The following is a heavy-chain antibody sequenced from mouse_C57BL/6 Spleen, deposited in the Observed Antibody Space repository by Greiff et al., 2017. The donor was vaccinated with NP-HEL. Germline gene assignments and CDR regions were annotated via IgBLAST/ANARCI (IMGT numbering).Heavy chain of an antibody. CDR1: GYAFSSSW. Sequence: QVQLKESGPELVKPGASVKISCKASGYAFSSSWMNWVKQRPGKGLEWIGRIYPGDGDTNYNGKFKGEATLTADKSSSTAYMQLSSLTSEDSAVYFCARSGNDYDVVAYWGQGTLVTVSA. V-gene: IGHV1-82*01. D-gene: IGHD2-4*01. CDR3: ARSGNDYDVVAY. CDR2: IYPGDGDT. J-gene: IGHJ3*01.